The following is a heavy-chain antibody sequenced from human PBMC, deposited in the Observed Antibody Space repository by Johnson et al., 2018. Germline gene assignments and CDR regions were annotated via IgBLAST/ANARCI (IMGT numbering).Heavy chain of an antibody. CDR3: AREGIQLWLFDV. Sequence: VQLQESGGGLVQPGGSLRLSCAASGFTFSSYWMHWVRQAPGKGLVWVSRINSDESSTRYADSVKGRFTMSRDNAKNTLYLEMNSLRAEDTAVYYWAREGIQLWLFDVGGKGTTVTVSS. CDR1: GFTFSSYW. J-gene: IGHJ6*04. D-gene: IGHD5-18*01. CDR2: INSDESST. V-gene: IGHV3-74*01.